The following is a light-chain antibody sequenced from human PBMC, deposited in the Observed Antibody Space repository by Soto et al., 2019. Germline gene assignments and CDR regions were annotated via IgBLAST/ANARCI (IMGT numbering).Light chain of an antibody. CDR3: ATWDASLSGWV. CDR2: DSN. Sequence: QSVLTQPPSVSGAPGQRVTISCTGSSSNIGAGYDVHWYQQLPGTAPKLLIYDSNQRPSGVPDRFSGSKSGTSASLAIRGLQPEDEADYYCATWDASLSGWVFGGGTKLTVL. V-gene: IGLV1-40*01. CDR1: SSNIGAGYD. J-gene: IGLJ3*02.